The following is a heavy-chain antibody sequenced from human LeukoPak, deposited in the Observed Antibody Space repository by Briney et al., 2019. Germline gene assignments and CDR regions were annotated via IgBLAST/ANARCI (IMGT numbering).Heavy chain of an antibody. CDR1: GGSISYYY. CDR3: ARVTGYMIEDYFDY. CDR2: IYDSGST. J-gene: IGHJ4*02. D-gene: IGHD3-22*01. V-gene: IGHV4-59*01. Sequence: SETLSLTCTVSGGSISYYYWSWIRQPPGKGLEWIGYIYDSGSTNYNPSLKSRVTISVDTSKNQFSLKLSSVTAADTAVYYCARVTGYMIEDYFDYWGQGTLVTVSS.